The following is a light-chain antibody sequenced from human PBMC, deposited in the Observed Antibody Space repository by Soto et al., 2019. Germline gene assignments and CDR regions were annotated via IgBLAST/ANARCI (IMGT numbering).Light chain of an antibody. Sequence: QSALTQPASVSGSPGQSITISCTGTSRDVGAYDYVSWYLQYPDKAPQLLIYYVDHRPSGVSSRFSGSRSGNTASLTISGLQDEQEGDHYCCSYEDGSIYFFGTGTKVTVL. CDR3: CSYEDGSIYF. CDR2: YVD. CDR1: SRDVGAYDY. V-gene: IGLV2-14*03. J-gene: IGLJ1*01.